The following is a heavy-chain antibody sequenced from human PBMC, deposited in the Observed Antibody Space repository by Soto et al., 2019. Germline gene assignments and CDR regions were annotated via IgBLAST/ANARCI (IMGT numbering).Heavy chain of an antibody. CDR1: GFTVSSNY. J-gene: IGHJ6*02. CDR3: AVTFLEGINYYYYYGMDV. Sequence: EVQLVETGGGLIQPGGSLRLSCAASGFTVSSNYMSWVRQAPGKGLEWVSVIYSGGSTYYADSVKGRFTISRDNSKNTLYLQMNSLRAEDTAVYYCAVTFLEGINYYYYYGMDVWGQGTTVTVSS. D-gene: IGHD3-3*02. V-gene: IGHV3-53*02. CDR2: IYSGGST.